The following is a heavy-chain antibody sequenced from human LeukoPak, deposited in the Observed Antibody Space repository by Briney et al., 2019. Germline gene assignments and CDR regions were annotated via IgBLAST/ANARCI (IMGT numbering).Heavy chain of an antibody. CDR2: IYHSGST. Sequence: PSETLSLTCAVSGGSISSGGYSWSWIRQPPGKGLEWIGYIYHSGSTYYNPSLKSRVTISVDRSKNQFSLKLSSVTAADTAMYYCARDGMVRRVLDAFDIWGQGTMVTVSS. J-gene: IGHJ3*02. CDR1: GGSISSGGYS. D-gene: IGHD3-10*01. V-gene: IGHV4-30-2*01. CDR3: ARDGMVRRVLDAFDI.